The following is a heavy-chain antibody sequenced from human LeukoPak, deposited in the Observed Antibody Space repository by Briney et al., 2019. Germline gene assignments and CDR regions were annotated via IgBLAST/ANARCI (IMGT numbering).Heavy chain of an antibody. J-gene: IGHJ3*02. D-gene: IGHD3-9*01. CDR3: ATENPTYYDILTGSGPAGAFDI. Sequence: ASVKVSCKASGYTFTSYGISWVRQAPGQGLEWMGWISAYNGNTNYAQKFQGRVTMTRDTSISTAYMELSRLRSDDTAVYYCATENPTYYDILTGSGPAGAFDIWGQGTMVTVSS. CDR2: ISAYNGNT. CDR1: GYTFTSYG. V-gene: IGHV1-18*01.